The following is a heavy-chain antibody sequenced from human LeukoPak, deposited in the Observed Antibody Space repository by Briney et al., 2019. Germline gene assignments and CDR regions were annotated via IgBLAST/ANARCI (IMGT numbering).Heavy chain of an antibody. Sequence: ASVKVSCKASGYTFTRYAMNWLRQAPGQGLEWMGWINPNTGNPTYAQAFTGRFVFSLDTSVSTAYLQISSLNTENTAVYYCAVDQPVAGVSNFDSWGQGTLVTVSS. CDR2: INPNTGNP. J-gene: IGHJ4*02. CDR1: GYTFTRYA. CDR3: AVDQPVAGVSNFDS. V-gene: IGHV7-4-1*02. D-gene: IGHD6-19*01.